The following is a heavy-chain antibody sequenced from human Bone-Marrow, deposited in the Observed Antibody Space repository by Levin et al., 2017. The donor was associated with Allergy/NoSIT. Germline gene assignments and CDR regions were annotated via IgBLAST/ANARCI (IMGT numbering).Heavy chain of an antibody. CDR1: GDTFSSYY. V-gene: IGHV1-46*01. CDR2: INPRGGST. CDR3: AADSGNNFRFDY. Sequence: ASVKVSCKASGDTFSSYYLHWVRQAPGQGLEWMGIINPRGGSTSYAPKFQGRVTMTRDTSTSTVYMELSSLRSEDTALYYCAADSGNNFRFDYWGQGTLVTVSS. J-gene: IGHJ4*02. D-gene: IGHD1/OR15-1a*01.